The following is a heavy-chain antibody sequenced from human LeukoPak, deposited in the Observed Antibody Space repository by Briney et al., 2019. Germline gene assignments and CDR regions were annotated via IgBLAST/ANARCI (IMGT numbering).Heavy chain of an antibody. Sequence: SETLSLTCTVSGGFISSGGYYWSWIRQHPGKGLEWIGYIYYSGSTYYNPSLKSRVTISVATSKNQFSLKLSSVTAADTAVYYCAGVRGGLPKLPYYMDVWGKGTTVTLSS. V-gene: IGHV4-31*03. CDR2: IYYSGST. J-gene: IGHJ6*03. D-gene: IGHD3-16*01. CDR1: GGFISSGGYY. CDR3: AGVRGGLPKLPYYMDV.